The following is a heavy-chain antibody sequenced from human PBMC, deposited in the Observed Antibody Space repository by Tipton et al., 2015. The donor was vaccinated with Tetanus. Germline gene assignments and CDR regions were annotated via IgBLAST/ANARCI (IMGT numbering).Heavy chain of an antibody. CDR1: GFIISNNN. Sequence: SLRLSCEASGFIISNNNMNWVRQAPGKGLEWVSVIYRDGTTHYADSVKGRFTISRDNSNSTLYLHMNSLRAGDTATYYCARDSSQGLIDFWSGFHDQIDYWGHGTLVTVSS. D-gene: IGHD3-3*01. CDR3: ARDSSQGLIDFWSGFHDQIDY. CDR2: IYRDGTT. V-gene: IGHV3-53*01. J-gene: IGHJ4*01.